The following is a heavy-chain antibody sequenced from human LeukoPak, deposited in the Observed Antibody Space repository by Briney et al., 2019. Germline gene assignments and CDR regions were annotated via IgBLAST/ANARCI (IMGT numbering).Heavy chain of an antibody. J-gene: IGHJ5*02. CDR2: IYHSGTT. Sequence: KASETLSLTCAVSGGSISSGAYSWSWIRQPPGKGLEWIGYIYHSGTTYYNPSLKSRVTISIDRSKNQFSLKLSSVTAADTAVYYCARARDTTSGSNWFDPWGQGTLVTVSS. CDR1: GGSISSGAYS. CDR3: ARARDTTSGSNWFDP. D-gene: IGHD1-26*01. V-gene: IGHV4-30-2*01.